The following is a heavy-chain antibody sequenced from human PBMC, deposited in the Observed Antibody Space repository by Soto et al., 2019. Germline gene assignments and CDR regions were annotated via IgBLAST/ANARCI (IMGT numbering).Heavy chain of an antibody. CDR1: GFSFWSYS. CDR2: ISGRGTTT. J-gene: IGHJ6*02. Sequence: WGSLRLCCEASGFSFWSYSMNLVRQAPGKGLEWVSFISGRGTTTYYADSVRGRFTVSRDNAKNSPSLEVNSLRGEDTAVYYCARLGYCSSATCKYYFYYYGMDVWGQGTTVTVSS. CDR3: ARLGYCSSATCKYYFYYYGMDV. V-gene: IGHV3-48*01. D-gene: IGHD2-2*01.